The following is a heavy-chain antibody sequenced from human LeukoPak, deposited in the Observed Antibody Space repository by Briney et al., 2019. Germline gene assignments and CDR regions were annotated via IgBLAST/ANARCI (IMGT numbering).Heavy chain of an antibody. J-gene: IGHJ5*02. V-gene: IGHV4-59*12. Sequence: SETLSLTCTVSGGSITNYYWSWIRQPPGKGLEWVAYIYSSGSAIYNPSLRSRVTISVDTSKNQFSLKLSSVTAADTAVYYCARDDSSGYYTNWFDPWGQGTLVTVSS. D-gene: IGHD3-22*01. CDR2: IYSSGSA. CDR3: ARDDSSGYYTNWFDP. CDR1: GGSITNYY.